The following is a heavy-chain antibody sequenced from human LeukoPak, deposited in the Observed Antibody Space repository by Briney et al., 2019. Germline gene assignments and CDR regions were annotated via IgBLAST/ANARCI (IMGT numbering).Heavy chain of an antibody. CDR1: GYTFTDYY. CDR3: TRDHCSFANCYEDYYHGMDV. D-gene: IGHD2-2*01. J-gene: IGHJ6*02. Sequence: GASVKVSCKASGYTFTDYYVHWVRQAPGQGLEWMGWITPNNGGPTYAQNFQGRVTMTRDTSISTVYMELRRLRSDDSAIYYCTRDHCSFANCYEDYYHGMDVWGQGTTVTVSS. V-gene: IGHV1-2*02. CDR2: ITPNNGGP.